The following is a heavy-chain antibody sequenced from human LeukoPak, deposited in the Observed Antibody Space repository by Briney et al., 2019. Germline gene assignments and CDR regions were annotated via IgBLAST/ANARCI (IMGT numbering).Heavy chain of an antibody. CDR2: INHSGTT. CDR3: ARRASHSRVTMVRGVIVVANNHHFDY. Sequence: KPSETLSLTCAVYRGSFSGYYWSWIRQPPGKGLEWIGEINHSGTTNYNPSLKSRVTISVDTSKNQFSLKLSSVTAADTAVYYCARRASHSRVTMVRGVIVVANNHHFDYWGQGTLVTVSS. D-gene: IGHD3-10*01. J-gene: IGHJ4*02. CDR1: RGSFSGYY. V-gene: IGHV4-34*01.